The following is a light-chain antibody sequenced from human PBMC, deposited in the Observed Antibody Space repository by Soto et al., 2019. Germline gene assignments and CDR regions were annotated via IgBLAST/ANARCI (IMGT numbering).Light chain of an antibody. CDR3: CSYAGSSTWV. CDR1: SSDVGSYNF. V-gene: IGLV2-23*01. Sequence: QSALTQPASVSGSPGQSITISCTGSSSDVGSYNFVSWHQQHPGKAPKLMIYEGSKRPSGVSNRFSGSKSGNTASLTISGLQAEDEADYYCCSYAGSSTWVFGGGTNSPS. J-gene: IGLJ3*02. CDR2: EGS.